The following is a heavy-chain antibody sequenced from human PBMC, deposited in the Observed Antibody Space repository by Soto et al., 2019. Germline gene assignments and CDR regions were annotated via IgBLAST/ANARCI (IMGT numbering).Heavy chain of an antibody. CDR3: ARDFKRGLFTISCMDV. J-gene: IGHJ6*02. CDR2: ISYDGSNK. CDR1: GFTFSSYA. V-gene: IGHV3-30-3*01. D-gene: IGHD3-3*01. Sequence: QVQLVESGGGVVQPGRSLRLSCAASGFTFSSYAMHWVRQAPGKGLEWVAVISYDGSNKYYADSVKGRFTISRDNSKNTLYLQMNSLRAEDTAVYYCARDFKRGLFTISCMDVWGQGTTVTVSS.